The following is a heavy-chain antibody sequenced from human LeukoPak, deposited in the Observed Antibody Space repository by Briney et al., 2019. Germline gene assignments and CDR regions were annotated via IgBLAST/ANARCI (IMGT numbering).Heavy chain of an antibody. D-gene: IGHD3-3*01. CDR3: SRMRVDFWSCRPSRNYYYMDV. Sequence: PGGSLRLSCAASGFTFSSYGMHWVRQAPGKGLEWVAVIWYDGSNKYYADSVKGRFTISRDNSKNTLYLQTNSLRAEDTAVYYCSRMRVDFWSCRPSRNYYYMDVWGKGTTVTVSS. CDR1: GFTFSSYG. CDR2: IWYDGSNK. J-gene: IGHJ6*03. V-gene: IGHV3-33*01.